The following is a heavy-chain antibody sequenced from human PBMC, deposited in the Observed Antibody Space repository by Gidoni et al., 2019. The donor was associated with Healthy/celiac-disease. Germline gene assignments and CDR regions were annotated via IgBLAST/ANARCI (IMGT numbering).Heavy chain of an antibody. D-gene: IGHD6-13*01. J-gene: IGHJ4*02. CDR3: AKDSYSSSWLRADYFDY. Sequence: EVQLLESGGGLVQPGGSLRLSCAASGFTFSSYAMSWVRQAPGKGLEWVSAISGSGGSTYYADSVKGRFTISRDNSKNTLYLQMNSLRAEDTAVYYCAKDSYSSSWLRADYFDYWGQGTLVTVSS. CDR2: ISGSGGST. CDR1: GFTFSSYA. V-gene: IGHV3-23*01.